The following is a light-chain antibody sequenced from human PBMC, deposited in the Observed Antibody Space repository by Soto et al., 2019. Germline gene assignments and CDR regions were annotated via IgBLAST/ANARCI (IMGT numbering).Light chain of an antibody. CDR1: HNIERW. Sequence: QMTQSPSTLSASVGDRVTITCRASHNIERWMAWYQQKPGRAPSLLIFDATTLHSGVPSRFSGGGSGTGFTLTINGLQPDDFATYYCQQFAKSSTFGQGTKVDIK. J-gene: IGKJ1*01. V-gene: IGKV1-5*01. CDR2: DAT. CDR3: QQFAKSST.